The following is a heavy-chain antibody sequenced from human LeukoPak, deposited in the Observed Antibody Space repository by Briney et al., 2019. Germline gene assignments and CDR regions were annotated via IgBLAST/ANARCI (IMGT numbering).Heavy chain of an antibody. CDR1: GFTVSSNY. CDR3: AKDPDHYGSGSYFNY. Sequence: GGSLRLSCAASGFTVSSNYMSWVRQAPGKGLEWVSVIYSGGSTYYADSVKGRFTISRDNSKNTLYLQMNSLRAEDTAVYYCAKDPDHYGSGSYFNYWGQGTLVTVSS. CDR2: IYSGGST. J-gene: IGHJ4*02. D-gene: IGHD3-10*01. V-gene: IGHV3-66*01.